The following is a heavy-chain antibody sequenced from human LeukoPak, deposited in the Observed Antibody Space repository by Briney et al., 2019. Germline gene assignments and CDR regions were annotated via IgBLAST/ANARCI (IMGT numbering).Heavy chain of an antibody. Sequence: GASVKVSCKASGYTSTGYYMHWVRQAPGQGLEWMGWINPNSGGTNYAQKFQGRVTMTRDTSISTAYMELSRLRSDDTAVYYCARRYSSGWYRGDDYMDVWGKGTTVTVSS. D-gene: IGHD6-19*01. V-gene: IGHV1-2*02. CDR3: ARRYSSGWYRGDDYMDV. CDR2: INPNSGGT. J-gene: IGHJ6*03. CDR1: GYTSTGYY.